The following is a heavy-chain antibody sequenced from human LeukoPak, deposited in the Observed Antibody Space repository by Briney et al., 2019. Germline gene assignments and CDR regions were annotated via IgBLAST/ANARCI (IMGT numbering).Heavy chain of an antibody. Sequence: SETLSLTCTVSGGSISSSGSYWGWIRQPPGKGLEWIGSIYYSGNTYNPSLKSRVTIPVDTSKNQFSLNLTSVNAADTAVYYCARVMAARREDLNRFDPWGQGTLVTVSS. J-gene: IGHJ5*02. CDR2: IYYSGNT. CDR3: ARVMAARREDLNRFDP. CDR1: GGSISSSGSY. V-gene: IGHV4-39*07. D-gene: IGHD6-6*01.